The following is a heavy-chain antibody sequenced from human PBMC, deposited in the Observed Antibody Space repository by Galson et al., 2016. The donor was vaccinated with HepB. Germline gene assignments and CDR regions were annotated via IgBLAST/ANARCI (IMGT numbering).Heavy chain of an antibody. V-gene: IGHV3-23*01. CDR1: GYTFDCYA. Sequence: SLRLSCAASGYTFDCYAMSWVRQAPGQGLEWVSGISTSGGTTYYADSVKGRFTISRDNSENTLYRQMNSLRAEDTAVYFCAKDWATFYHDRNGYMYFDSWGQGTLVTVSS. D-gene: IGHD3-22*01. J-gene: IGHJ4*02. CDR2: ISTSGGTT. CDR3: AKDWATFYHDRNGYMYFDS.